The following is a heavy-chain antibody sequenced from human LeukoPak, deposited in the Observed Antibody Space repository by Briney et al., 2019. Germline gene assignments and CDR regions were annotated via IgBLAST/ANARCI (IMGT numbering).Heavy chain of an antibody. CDR1: GFTVSNNY. D-gene: IGHD5-24*01. CDR2: IKQDGSET. V-gene: IGHV3-7*01. CDR3: ARETPRRGETRDGYR. J-gene: IGHJ4*02. Sequence: GGSLRLSCAASGFTVSNNYMSWVRQAPGKGLECLANIKQDGSETYYADSVKGQFTISRDNAKNSLYLQMNSLRAEDTAVYYCARETPRRGETRDGYRWGQGTLVTVSS.